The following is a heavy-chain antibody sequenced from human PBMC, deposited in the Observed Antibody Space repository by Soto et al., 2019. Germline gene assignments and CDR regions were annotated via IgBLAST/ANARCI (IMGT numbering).Heavy chain of an antibody. J-gene: IGHJ5*02. CDR3: ARDGYYYGSGSNWFDP. Sequence: GGSLRLSCAASGFTFSSYAMHWVRQAPGKGLEWVAVISYDGSNKYYADSVKGRFTISRDNSKNTLYLQMNSLRAEDTAVYYCARDGYYYGSGSNWFDPWGQGTLVTVSS. CDR2: ISYDGSNK. CDR1: GFTFSSYA. D-gene: IGHD3-10*01. V-gene: IGHV3-30-3*01.